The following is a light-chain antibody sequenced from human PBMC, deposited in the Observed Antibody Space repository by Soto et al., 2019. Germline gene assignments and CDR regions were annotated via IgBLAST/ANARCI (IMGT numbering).Light chain of an antibody. CDR3: QQYHKWPPFT. CDR2: GAS. CDR1: QSVSSSY. Sequence: EIVLTQSPGTLSLSPGERATLSCRASQSVSSSYLAWYQQKPGQAPRLLIYGASSRPTGIPDRFSGSGSGTDFTLTISRLEPEDFAVYYCQQYHKWPPFTFGGGTVVDIK. J-gene: IGKJ4*01. V-gene: IGKV3-20*01.